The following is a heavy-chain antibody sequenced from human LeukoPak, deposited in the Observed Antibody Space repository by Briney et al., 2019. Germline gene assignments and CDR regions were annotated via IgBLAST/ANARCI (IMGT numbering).Heavy chain of an antibody. Sequence: PGGSLRLSCAASGFTFDDYAMHWVRQAPGKGLEWVSGISWNSGSIGYADSVKGRFTISRDNAKNSLYLQMNSLRAEDTAVYYCARPHLTHTYYFDYWGQGTLVTVSS. V-gene: IGHV3-9*01. CDR1: GFTFDDYA. J-gene: IGHJ4*02. D-gene: IGHD3-9*01. CDR3: ARPHLTHTYYFDY. CDR2: ISWNSGSI.